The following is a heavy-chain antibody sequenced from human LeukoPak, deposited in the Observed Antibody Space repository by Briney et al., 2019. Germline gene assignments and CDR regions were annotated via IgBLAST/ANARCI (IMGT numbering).Heavy chain of an antibody. V-gene: IGHV3-15*01. Sequence: PGGSLRLSCAASGFTFSDAWMSWVRQAPGGGLEWVGRIISKKDGGTTDYAAPVKGRFTVSRDDSKNTLSLQMSSLKIEDTALYYCPSTHYDISTGYYHPPDHWGHGTLLTVSS. D-gene: IGHD3-9*01. CDR1: GFTFSDAW. CDR2: IISKKDGGTT. CDR3: PSTHYDISTGYYHPPDH. J-gene: IGHJ5*02.